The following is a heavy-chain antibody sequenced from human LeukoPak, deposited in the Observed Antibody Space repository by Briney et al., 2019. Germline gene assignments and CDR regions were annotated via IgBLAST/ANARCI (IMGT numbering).Heavy chain of an antibody. CDR3: ANFPHLEPTYLDS. CDR2: IKQDVSEK. D-gene: IGHD1-1*01. CDR1: GFTFSSDW. V-gene: IGHV3-7*01. J-gene: IGHJ4*02. Sequence: GGSLRLSCVGSGFTFSSDWMSWVRQAPGKGLEWVANIKQDVSEKYYVDSVKGRFIVSRDNAKNSLYLQMNSLRVEDTAVYYCANFPHLEPTYLDSWGQGILVSVSS.